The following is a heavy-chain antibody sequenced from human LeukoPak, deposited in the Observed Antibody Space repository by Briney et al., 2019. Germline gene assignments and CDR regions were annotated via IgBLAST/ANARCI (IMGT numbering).Heavy chain of an antibody. CDR3: ARRLITVYSFDY. CDR1: GGSITSRNYY. D-gene: IGHD3-16*01. CDR2: MSYSGSS. Sequence: SETLSLTCNVSGGSITSRNYYWGWIRQPPGKGLEWIGSMSYSGSSYYNPSLKSRITMSVDTSKNQFSLRLSSVAAADTAVYYCARRLITVYSFDYWGQGTLVTVSS. J-gene: IGHJ4*02. V-gene: IGHV4-39*01.